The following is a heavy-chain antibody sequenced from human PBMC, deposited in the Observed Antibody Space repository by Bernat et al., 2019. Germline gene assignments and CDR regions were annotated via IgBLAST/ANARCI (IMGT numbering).Heavy chain of an antibody. CDR2: IWYDGSNK. CDR3: ARDRAVTHLDY. V-gene: IGHV3-33*01. CDR1: GFTFSIYG. J-gene: IGHJ4*02. Sequence: QVQLVESGGGVVQPGRSLRLSCAASGFTFSIYGMHWVRQAPGKGLEWVAVIWYDGSNKYYAASVKGRFTISKDNSKNTLSLEMNSLGAEDTAVYYCARDRAVTHLDYWGQGTLVTVSS. D-gene: IGHD4-23*01.